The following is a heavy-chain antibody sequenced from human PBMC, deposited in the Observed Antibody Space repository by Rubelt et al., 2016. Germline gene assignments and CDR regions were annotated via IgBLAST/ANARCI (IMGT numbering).Heavy chain of an antibody. CDR2: IYHSGST. D-gene: IGHD3-3*01. J-gene: IGHJ4*02. CDR3: ARRYDFWSGYYRTRFDY. Sequence: QVQLQESGPGLVKPSETLSLTCTVSGYSISSGYYWGWIRQPPGKGLEWIGSIYHSGSTNYNPSLKGRVTISVDTSKNQFSRKRSSVTAADTAVYYCARRYDFWSGYYRTRFDYWGQGTLVTVSS. V-gene: IGHV4-38-2*02. CDR1: GYSISSGYY.